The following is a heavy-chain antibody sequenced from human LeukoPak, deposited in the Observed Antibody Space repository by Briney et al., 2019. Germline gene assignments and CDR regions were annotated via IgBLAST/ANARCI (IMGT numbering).Heavy chain of an antibody. Sequence: SSQTLSLTCAISGDSVSTNSATWTWLRQSPSRGLEWLGRTYYRSKWSNDYVVSMKSRITINPDTSKNQFSLQLNSVTPEDTAVYYCARLVGASWFDSWGQGTLVTVSS. D-gene: IGHD1-26*01. CDR1: GDSVSTNSAT. CDR3: ARLVGASWFDS. V-gene: IGHV6-1*01. CDR2: TYYRSKWSN. J-gene: IGHJ5*01.